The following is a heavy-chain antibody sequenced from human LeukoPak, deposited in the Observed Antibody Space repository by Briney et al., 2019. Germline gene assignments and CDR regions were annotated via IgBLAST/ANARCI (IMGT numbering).Heavy chain of an antibody. D-gene: IGHD3-22*01. CDR1: GFTFSDYY. Sequence: GGSLRLSCAASGFTFSDYYLSWIRQAPGKGLEWVSYISHSGSTIYYADSVKGRFTISRDNSKNTLYLQMNSLRAEDTAVYYCARATYYYDSSGYYSDWFDPWGQGTLVTVSS. V-gene: IGHV3-11*04. CDR2: ISHSGSTI. CDR3: ARATYYYDSSGYYSDWFDP. J-gene: IGHJ5*02.